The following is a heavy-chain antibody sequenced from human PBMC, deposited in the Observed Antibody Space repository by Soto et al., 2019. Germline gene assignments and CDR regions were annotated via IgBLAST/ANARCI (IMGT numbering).Heavy chain of an antibody. CDR3: ESEWDDSSGYYFDY. J-gene: IGHJ4*02. V-gene: IGHV1-18*01. Sequence: ASVKVSCKASGYTFTSYGISWVRQAPGQGLEWMGWISAYNGNTNYAQKLQGRVTMTTVTSTSSACLELRSLRSDDTAVYYGESEWDDSSGYYFDYWGQGTLVTVSS. CDR1: GYTFTSYG. CDR2: ISAYNGNT. D-gene: IGHD3-22*01.